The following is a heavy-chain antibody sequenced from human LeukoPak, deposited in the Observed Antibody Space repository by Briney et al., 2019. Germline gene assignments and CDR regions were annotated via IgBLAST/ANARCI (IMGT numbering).Heavy chain of an antibody. D-gene: IGHD6-13*01. V-gene: IGHV7-4-1*02. CDR1: GYTFTSYA. Sequence: ASVKVSCKASGYTFTSYAMNWVRQAPGQGLEWMGWINTNTGNPTYAQGFTGRFVFSLDTSVSTAYLQVSSLKAEDTAVYYCAIQSWGIAASWSWYWGQGTLVTVSS. J-gene: IGHJ4*02. CDR3: AIQSWGIAASWSWY. CDR2: INTNTGNP.